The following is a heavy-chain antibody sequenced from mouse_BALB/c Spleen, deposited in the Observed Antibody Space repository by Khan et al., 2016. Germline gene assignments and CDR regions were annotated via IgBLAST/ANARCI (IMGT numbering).Heavy chain of an antibody. CDR2: INTYTGEP. CDR3: ARYGSSYYFDY. D-gene: IGHD1-1*01. Sequence: QIQLVQSGPELKKPGETVKISCKASGYTFTNYGMNWVKQAPGKGLKWMGWINTYTGEPTYADDFKGRFAFSLETSASTAYLQINNLKNEDTATYFCARYGSSYYFDYWCQGTTLTVSS. J-gene: IGHJ2*01. CDR1: GYTFTNYG. V-gene: IGHV9-3-1*01.